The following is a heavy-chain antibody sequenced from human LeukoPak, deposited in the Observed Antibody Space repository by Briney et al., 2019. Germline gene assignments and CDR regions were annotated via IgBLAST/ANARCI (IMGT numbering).Heavy chain of an antibody. CDR3: ASFGYDFWSGYYRDYYYYGMDV. Sequence: SETLSLTCTVSGGSVSSGSYYWSWIRQPPGKGLEWIGYIYYSGSTNYNPSLKSRVTISVDTSKNQFSLKLSSVTAADTAVYYCASFGYDFWSGYYRDYYYYGMDVWGQGTTVTVSS. CDR1: GGSVSSGSYY. CDR2: IYYSGST. D-gene: IGHD3-3*01. J-gene: IGHJ6*02. V-gene: IGHV4-61*01.